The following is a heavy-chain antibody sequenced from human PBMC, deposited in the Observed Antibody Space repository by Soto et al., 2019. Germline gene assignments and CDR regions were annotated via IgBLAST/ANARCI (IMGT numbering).Heavy chain of an antibody. CDR3: ARDQDDSSDAFDI. Sequence: EVHLVESGGGLVQPGGSLRLSCAASGITFSNYWMTWVRQAPGKGLEWVANIKQDGSENYYVDSVKGRFTISRDNAKNSLYLQMNSLRAEDTAVYDCARDQDDSSDAFDIWGQGTMVTVSS. J-gene: IGHJ3*02. D-gene: IGHD3-3*01. CDR2: IKQDGSEN. V-gene: IGHV3-7*01. CDR1: GITFSNYW.